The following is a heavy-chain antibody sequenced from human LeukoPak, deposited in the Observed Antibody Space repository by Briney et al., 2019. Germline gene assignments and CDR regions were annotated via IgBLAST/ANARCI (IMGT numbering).Heavy chain of an antibody. Sequence: PGGSLRLSCAASGFTFSDYAMSWVRQAPGKGLEWVGFIRSKAYGGTTEYAASVKGRFTISRDDSKSIAYLQMNSLKTEDTAVYYCTRAQNWNYVRDYFDYWGQGTLVTVSS. CDR3: TRAQNWNYVRDYFDY. D-gene: IGHD1-7*01. CDR1: GFTFSDYA. V-gene: IGHV3-49*04. J-gene: IGHJ4*02. CDR2: IRSKAYGGTT.